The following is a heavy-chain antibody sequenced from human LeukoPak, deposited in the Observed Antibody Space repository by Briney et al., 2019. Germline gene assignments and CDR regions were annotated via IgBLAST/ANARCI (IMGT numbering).Heavy chain of an antibody. CDR3: ANGSSGYYFYFQH. CDR2: INHSGST. CDR1: GGSFSGYY. D-gene: IGHD3-22*01. J-gene: IGHJ1*01. Sequence: PSETLSLTCAVYGGSFSGYYWSWIRQPPGKGLEWIGEINHSGSTNYNPSLKSRVTISVDTSKNQFSLKLSSVTAADTAVYYCANGSSGYYFYFQHWGQGTLVTVSS. V-gene: IGHV4-34*01.